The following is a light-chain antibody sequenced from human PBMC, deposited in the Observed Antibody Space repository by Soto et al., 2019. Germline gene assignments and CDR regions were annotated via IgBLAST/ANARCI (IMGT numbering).Light chain of an antibody. Sequence: DIQLTQSPSFLSASVGDRVTITCRASQGISSYLAWYQQKPGKAPKLLIYAASTLQSGVPSRFSDSGSGTEFTLTISSLQPEDFATYYCQQLNSYPLTFGHGTRLEIK. J-gene: IGKJ5*01. CDR2: AAS. CDR3: QQLNSYPLT. CDR1: QGISSY. V-gene: IGKV1-9*01.